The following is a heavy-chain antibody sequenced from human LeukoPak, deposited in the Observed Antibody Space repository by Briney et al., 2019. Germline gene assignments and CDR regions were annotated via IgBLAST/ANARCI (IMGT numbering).Heavy chain of an antibody. CDR2: ISGSSGTI. V-gene: IGHV3-48*04. D-gene: IGHD3-10*01. CDR1: AFTFSHYG. Sequence: GGSLRLSCAASAFTFSHYGMNWVRQAPGKGLEWVSYISGSSGTISYTDSVKGRFTISRDNAKNSLYLQMNSLRAEDTAVYYCARWNYDSGSQDGVLRKDYYYMDVWGKGTTVTVSS. CDR3: ARWNYDSGSQDGVLRKDYYYMDV. J-gene: IGHJ6*03.